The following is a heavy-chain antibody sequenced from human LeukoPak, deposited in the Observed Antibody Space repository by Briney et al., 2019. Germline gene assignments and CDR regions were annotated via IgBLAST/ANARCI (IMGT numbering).Heavy chain of an antibody. V-gene: IGHV1-8*01. CDR1: GYTFTSYD. CDR3: ARGPRYSGSWFPDPTRYFDY. D-gene: IGHD6-13*01. Sequence: ASVKVSCKASGYTFTSYDINWVRQATGQGLEWMGWMNPNSGNTGYAQKFQGRVTMTRNTSISTAYMELSSLRSEDTAVYYCARGPRYSGSWFPDPTRYFDYWGQGTPVTVSS. CDR2: MNPNSGNT. J-gene: IGHJ4*02.